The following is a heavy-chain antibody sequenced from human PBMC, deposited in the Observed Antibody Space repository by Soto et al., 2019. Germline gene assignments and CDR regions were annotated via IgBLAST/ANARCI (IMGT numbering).Heavy chain of an antibody. V-gene: IGHV1-8*01. J-gene: IGHJ5*02. CDR2: MNPNSGNT. CDR3: ARGLEGVNWFDP. CDR1: GYSFTSYD. Sequence: GASVKVSCKASGYSFTSYDINWVRQATGQGLEWMGWMNPNSGNTGYAQKFQGRVTMTRNTSISTAYMELSSLRSEDTAVYYCARGLEGVNWFDPWGQGTLVTVSS. D-gene: IGHD3-10*01.